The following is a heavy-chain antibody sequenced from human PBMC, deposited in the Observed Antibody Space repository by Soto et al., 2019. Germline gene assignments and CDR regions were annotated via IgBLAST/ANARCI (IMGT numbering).Heavy chain of an antibody. V-gene: IGHV4-34*01. D-gene: IGHD6-6*01. CDR3: ARDYSSSSSIDYYYYMDV. J-gene: IGHJ6*03. CDR1: GGSFSGYY. CDR2: INHSGST. Sequence: SETLSLTCAVYGGSFSGYYWSWIRQPPGKGLEWIGEINHSGSTNYNPSLKSRVTISVDTSKNQFSLKLSSLRSEDTAVYYCARDYSSSSSIDYYYYMDVWGKGTTVTVSS.